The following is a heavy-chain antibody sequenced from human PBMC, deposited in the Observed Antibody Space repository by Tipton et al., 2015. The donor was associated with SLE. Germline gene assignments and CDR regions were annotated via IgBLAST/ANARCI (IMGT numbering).Heavy chain of an antibody. CDR3: AREPAASGWFDP. V-gene: IGHV4-59*02. J-gene: IGHJ5*02. CDR1: GDSVTSYF. D-gene: IGHD2-2*01. CDR2: VYYSGGT. Sequence: TLSLTCTVSGDSVTSYFWSWIRQPPGKGLEWIGYVYYSGGTSYNSSLKSRVTISIDTSRNQFFLKLNSVTAADTAVYYCAREPAASGWFDPWGQGALVTVSS.